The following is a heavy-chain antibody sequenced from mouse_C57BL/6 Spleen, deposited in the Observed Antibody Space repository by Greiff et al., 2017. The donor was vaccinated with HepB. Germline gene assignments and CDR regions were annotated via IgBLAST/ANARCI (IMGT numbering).Heavy chain of an antibody. Sequence: QVQLQQPGAELVRPGTSVKLSCKASGYTFTSYWMHWVKQRPGQGLEWIGVIDPSDSYTNYNQKFKGKATLTVDTSSSTAYMQLSSLTSEDSAVYYCARNSLITTGVAPNYAMDYWGQGTSVTVSA. CDR2: IDPSDSYT. J-gene: IGHJ4*01. V-gene: IGHV1-59*01. D-gene: IGHD1-1*01. CDR1: GYTFTSYW. CDR3: ARNSLITTGVAPNYAMDY.